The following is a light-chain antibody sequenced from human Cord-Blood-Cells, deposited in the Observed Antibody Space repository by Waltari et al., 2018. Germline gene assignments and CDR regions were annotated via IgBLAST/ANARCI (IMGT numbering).Light chain of an antibody. Sequence: QSALTQPRSVSGSPGQSVTIPCTGTSSDVGGYNYVSWYQQHPGKAPKLMIYDGSKRPSRVPDRFSGSKSGNTASLTISGLQAEDEADYYCCSYAGSYTFFYVFGTGTKVTVL. CDR3: CSYAGSYTFFYV. J-gene: IGLJ1*01. CDR1: SSDVGGYNY. V-gene: IGLV2-11*01. CDR2: DGS.